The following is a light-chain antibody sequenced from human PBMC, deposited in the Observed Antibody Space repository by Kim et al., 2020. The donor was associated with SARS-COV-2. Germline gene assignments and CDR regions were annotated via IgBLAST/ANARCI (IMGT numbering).Light chain of an antibody. Sequence: ASVGDRVTITCRASQGITNNLAWYQQKPGKAPNLLIYVASALHSGVPSRFSGSGSGTEFSLTISSLQPEDSATYYCQQLHSYPLTFGQGTRLEIK. CDR3: QQLHSYPLT. CDR1: QGITNN. J-gene: IGKJ5*01. CDR2: VAS. V-gene: IGKV1-9*01.